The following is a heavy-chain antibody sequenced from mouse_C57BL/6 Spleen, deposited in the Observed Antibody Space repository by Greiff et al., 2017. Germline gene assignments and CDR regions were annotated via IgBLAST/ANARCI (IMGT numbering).Heavy chain of an antibody. CDR2: INPNDGTT. D-gene: IGHD3-2*02. CDR3: ARSSGYVMGIVSYYFDY. Sequence: EVQLQQSGPELVKPGASVKISCKASGYSFTDYNMNWVKQSNGKSLEWIGVINPNDGTTSYKHKFKGKATLTVDQSSSTAYMQLNSLTYEDAAVYYCARSSGYVMGIVSYYFDYWGQGTTLTVSS. CDR1: GYSFTDYN. J-gene: IGHJ2*01. V-gene: IGHV1-39*01.